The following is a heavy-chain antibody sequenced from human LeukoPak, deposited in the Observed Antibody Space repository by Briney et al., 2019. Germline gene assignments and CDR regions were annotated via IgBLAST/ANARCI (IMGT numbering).Heavy chain of an antibody. V-gene: IGHV3-30*18. D-gene: IGHD5-12*01. J-gene: IGHJ6*02. CDR1: GFTFSSYG. CDR3: AKDYGGYEIHYYYYYGMDV. CDR2: ISYDGSNK. Sequence: PGGSLRLSCAASGFTFSSYGMHWVRQAPGKGLEWVAVISYDGSNKYYADSVKGRFTISRDNSKNTLYLQMNSLRAEDTAVYYCAKDYGGYEIHYYYYYGMDVWGQGTTVTVSS.